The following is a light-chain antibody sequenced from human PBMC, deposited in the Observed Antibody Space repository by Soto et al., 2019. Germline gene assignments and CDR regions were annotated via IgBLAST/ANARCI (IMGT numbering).Light chain of an antibody. V-gene: IGKV1-39*01. CDR1: QNISSY. CDR3: QQNYNTPFT. J-gene: IGKJ4*01. Sequence: DIQVTQSPSSLSASVGDRVTITCRASQNISSYLNWYQKKPGKAPNFLIYAASTLQSGVPPRFSGGGSGTDFSLTISGMRPEDFATYYCQQNYNTPFTFGGGTKMDIK. CDR2: AAS.